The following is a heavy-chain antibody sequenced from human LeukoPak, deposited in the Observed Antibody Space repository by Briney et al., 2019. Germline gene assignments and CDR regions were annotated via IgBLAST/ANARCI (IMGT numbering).Heavy chain of an antibody. CDR1: GGSISSSNYY. J-gene: IGHJ4*02. V-gene: IGHV4-39*01. CDR2: IHYSGST. D-gene: IGHD6-19*01. Sequence: SETLSLTCTVSGGSISSSNYYWGWIRQPPGKGLEWIGSIHYSGSTYYNPSLESRVTISVDTSKNQFSLKLSSVTAADTAVYYCARSSGWNFDYWGQGTLVTVSS. CDR3: ARSSGWNFDY.